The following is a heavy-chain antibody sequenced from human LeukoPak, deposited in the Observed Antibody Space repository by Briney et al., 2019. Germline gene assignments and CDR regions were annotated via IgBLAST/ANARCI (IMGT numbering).Heavy chain of an antibody. Sequence: KSGGSLRLSCVVSTFTKAWMNWVRPAPGKGLEWVGRVKNRGDGRTTDYAALVKGRFTISRDDSKRTVYLQMNSLKTEDTAVYFCTTEYYGGFDYWAREPWSPSPQ. CDR2: VKNRGDGRTT. J-gene: IGHJ4*02. D-gene: IGHD3-16*01. CDR3: TTEYYGGFDY. CDR1: TFTKAW. V-gene: IGHV3-15*07.